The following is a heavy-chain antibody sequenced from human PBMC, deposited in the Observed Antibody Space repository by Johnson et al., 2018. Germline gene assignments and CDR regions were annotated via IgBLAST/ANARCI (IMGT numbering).Heavy chain of an antibody. V-gene: IGHV3-30*18. CDR1: GFTFSNFG. Sequence: QVQLVQSGGGVVQPGRSLRLSCGASGFTFSNFGMHWVRQAPGKGLEWVADISYDGRNKNYADSVQGRFAISRDNSKNTLYVQMDSLRAEDTAVYYCAKARSVRYSSRWSDAFDIWGPGTMVTVSS. J-gene: IGHJ3*02. CDR3: AKARSVRYSSRWSDAFDI. CDR2: ISYDGRNK. D-gene: IGHD6-13*01.